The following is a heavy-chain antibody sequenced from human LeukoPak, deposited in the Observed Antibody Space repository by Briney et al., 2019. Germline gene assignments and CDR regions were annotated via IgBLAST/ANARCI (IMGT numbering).Heavy chain of an antibody. J-gene: IGHJ4*02. D-gene: IGHD1-26*01. V-gene: IGHV4-4*07. CDR2: IYTSGST. CDR3: AKGGTYGGGADY. Sequence: SETLSLTCTVSGGSISSYYWSWIRQPAGKGLEWIGRIYTSGSTNYNPSLKSRVTMSVDTSNNQVSLRLSSVTAADTAVYYCAKGGTYGGGADYWGQGTLVTVSS. CDR1: GGSISSYY.